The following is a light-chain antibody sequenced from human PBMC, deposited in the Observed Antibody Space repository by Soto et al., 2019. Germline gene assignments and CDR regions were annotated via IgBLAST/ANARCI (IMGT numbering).Light chain of an antibody. J-gene: IGLJ1*01. CDR1: SSDIGRNY. Sequence: QSVLTQPPSVSAAPGQKVTISCSGSSSDIGRNYVSWYQHLPGTAPKLLIYENNKRPSVIPDRLSGSKSGSSATLGITGLQTGDEADYYCGTWDSSLTTYVFGPGTQLTVL. CDR3: GTWDSSLTTYV. V-gene: IGLV1-51*02. CDR2: ENN.